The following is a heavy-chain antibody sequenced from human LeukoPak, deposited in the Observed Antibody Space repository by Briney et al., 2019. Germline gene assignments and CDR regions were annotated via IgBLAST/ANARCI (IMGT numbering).Heavy chain of an antibody. Sequence: GGSLRLSCAASGFTFSTYNMNWVRQAPGKGLEWVSSISGSSSYVYYADSVKGRFSISRDNAKNSLYLQMNSLRAEDTAVYYCARVGYYPDYYMDVWGKGTTVTVSS. CDR1: GFTFSTYN. D-gene: IGHD2-21*01. V-gene: IGHV3-21*04. CDR2: ISGSSSYV. J-gene: IGHJ6*03. CDR3: ARVGYYPDYYMDV.